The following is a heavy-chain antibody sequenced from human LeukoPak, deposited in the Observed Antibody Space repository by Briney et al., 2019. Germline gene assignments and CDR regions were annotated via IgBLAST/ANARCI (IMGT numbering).Heavy chain of an antibody. CDR2: IYYSGTI. D-gene: IGHD2-15*01. CDR1: GGSINRYF. CDR3: AREGSAYGMDV. Sequence: PSETLSLTCTVSGGSINRYFWTWIRQPPGKGLEWIAYIYYSGTINYNPSLKSRGTISLDTSKNQVSLNLSSVTAADTAVYYCAREGSAYGMDVWGQGTTVTVSS. J-gene: IGHJ6*02. V-gene: IGHV4-59*01.